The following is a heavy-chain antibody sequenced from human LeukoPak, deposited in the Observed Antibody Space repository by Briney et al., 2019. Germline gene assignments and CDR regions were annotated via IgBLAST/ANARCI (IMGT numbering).Heavy chain of an antibody. CDR2: VSDSGGST. V-gene: IGHV3-23*01. Sequence: PGGSLRLSCVVSGFTFSSYAMSWVRQTPGKGLEWVSSVSDSGGSTYYADSVQGRFTISRDNSKRTLYLQMNSLRAEDTATYFCAQNQWEFPAWGQGTLVTVSS. D-gene: IGHD1-26*01. CDR3: AQNQWEFPA. CDR1: GFTFSSYA. J-gene: IGHJ5*02.